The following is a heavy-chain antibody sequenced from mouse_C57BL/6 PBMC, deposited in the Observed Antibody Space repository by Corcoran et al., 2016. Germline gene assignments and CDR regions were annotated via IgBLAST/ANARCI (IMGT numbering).Heavy chain of an antibody. Sequence: EVPLQQSGPELVKPGASVKISCKASGYTFTDYYMNWVKQSHGKSLEWIGDINPNNGGTSYNQKFKGKATLTVDKSSSTAYMELRSLTSEDSAVYYCATRQLRSWFAYWGQGTLVTVSA. D-gene: IGHD3-2*02. V-gene: IGHV1-26*01. CDR2: INPNNGGT. J-gene: IGHJ3*01. CDR1: GYTFTDYY. CDR3: ATRQLRSWFAY.